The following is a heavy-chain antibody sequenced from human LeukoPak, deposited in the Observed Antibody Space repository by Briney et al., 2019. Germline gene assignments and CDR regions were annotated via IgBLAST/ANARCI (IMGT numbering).Heavy chain of an antibody. CDR1: GFTFSSYE. J-gene: IGHJ3*02. CDR2: ISSSGSTI. Sequence: GGSLRLSCAASGFTFSSYEMNWVRQAPGKGLEWVSYISSSGSTIYYADSVKGRFTISRDNAKNSLYLQMNSLRAEDTAVYYCARGGYSYGQGGGAFDIWGQGTMVTVSS. V-gene: IGHV3-48*03. CDR3: ARGGYSYGQGGGAFDI. D-gene: IGHD5-18*01.